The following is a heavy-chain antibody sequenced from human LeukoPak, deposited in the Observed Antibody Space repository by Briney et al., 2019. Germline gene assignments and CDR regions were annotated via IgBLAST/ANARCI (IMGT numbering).Heavy chain of an antibody. J-gene: IGHJ4*02. CDR2: INAGNGNT. CDR3: ARADYGDYPNFDY. CDR1: GYTFTSYA. Sequence: ASVKVSCKASGYTFTSYAMHWVRQAPGQRLEWMGWINAGNGNTKYSQKFQGRVTITRDTSASTAYMELSSLRSEDTAVHYCARADYGDYPNFDYWGQGTLVTVSS. V-gene: IGHV1-3*01. D-gene: IGHD4-17*01.